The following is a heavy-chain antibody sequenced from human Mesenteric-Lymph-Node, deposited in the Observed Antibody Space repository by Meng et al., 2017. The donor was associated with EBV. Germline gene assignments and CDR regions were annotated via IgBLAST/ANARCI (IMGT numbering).Heavy chain of an antibody. V-gene: IGHV3-21*01. CDR2: ISSSGTYI. J-gene: IGHJ4*02. CDR3: ARVSDSGGYYLATFDH. CDR1: GGSVSSGSHS. Sequence: GQLQESGQGLVKPSETRSLICNVAGGSVSSGSHSWSWMRQPPGKGLEWVSSISSSGTYIYYADSVKGRFTLSRDSAKNSLYLQMNSLRGEDTAVYYCARVSDSGGYYLATFDHWGQGTLVTVSS. D-gene: IGHD3-22*01.